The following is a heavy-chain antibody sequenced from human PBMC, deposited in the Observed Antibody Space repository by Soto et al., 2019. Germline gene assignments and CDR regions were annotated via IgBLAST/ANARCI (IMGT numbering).Heavy chain of an antibody. D-gene: IGHD3-10*02. J-gene: IGHJ5*02. CDR3: ARGTRVREGVDP. Sequence: SETLSLTCAVSGYSISSGYYWDWIRQSPGQGLEWIGSIYYSVHTYYNPSLESRVTISLDTSKNHFSLRLSSVTAADTAVYYCARGTRVREGVDPWGQGILVTVSS. CDR1: GYSISSGYY. V-gene: IGHV4-38-2*01. CDR2: IYYSVHT.